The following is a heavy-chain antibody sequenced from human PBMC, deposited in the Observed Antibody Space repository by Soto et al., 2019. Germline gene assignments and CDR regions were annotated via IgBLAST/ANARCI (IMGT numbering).Heavy chain of an antibody. Sequence: QVQLVESGGGVVQPGRSLRLSCAASGFTFSSYAMHWVRQAPGKGLEWVAVISYDGSNKYYADSVKGRFTISRDNSKNTLYLQMNSLRAEDTAVYYCARDQGDTAIHDYWGQGTLVTVSS. CDR3: ARDQGDTAIHDY. V-gene: IGHV3-30-3*01. D-gene: IGHD5-18*01. CDR2: ISYDGSNK. J-gene: IGHJ4*02. CDR1: GFTFSSYA.